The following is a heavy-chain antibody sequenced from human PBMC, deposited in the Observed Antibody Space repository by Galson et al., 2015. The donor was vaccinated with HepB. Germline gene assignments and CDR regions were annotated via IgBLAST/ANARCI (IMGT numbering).Heavy chain of an antibody. Sequence: SLRLSCAVSGFTLSSHWMTWVRLAPGKGLEWVASINQDGSKKYYVDSVKGRFTISRDNAKNSLYLQMNSLRAEDTAVYYCARMDSRSWGDFDYWGQGTLVTVSS. CDR1: GFTLSSHW. J-gene: IGHJ4*02. CDR3: ARMDSRSWGDFDY. V-gene: IGHV3-7*01. D-gene: IGHD6-13*01. CDR2: INQDGSKK.